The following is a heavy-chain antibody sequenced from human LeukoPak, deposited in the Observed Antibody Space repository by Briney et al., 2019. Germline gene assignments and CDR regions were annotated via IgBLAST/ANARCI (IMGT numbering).Heavy chain of an antibody. CDR1: GFTFSSYS. CDR3: ARGCCTVSGLYFEF. D-gene: IGHD3-9*01. Sequence: GGSLRLSCAASGFTFSSYSMNWVRQAPGKGLEWVSSISSSSSYIYYADSVEGRFTISRDNAKNSLYLQMNGLRVEDTAVYYCARGCCTVSGLYFEFWGQGSLVTVSS. V-gene: IGHV3-21*04. J-gene: IGHJ4*02. CDR2: ISSSSSYI.